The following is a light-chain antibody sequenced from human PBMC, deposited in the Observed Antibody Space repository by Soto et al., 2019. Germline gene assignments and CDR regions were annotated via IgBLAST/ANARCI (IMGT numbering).Light chain of an antibody. CDR1: QGIRNE. V-gene: IGKV1-17*01. CDR3: LQYNSYPYT. J-gene: IGKJ2*01. Sequence: DIQMTQSPSSLSASVGDRVTITCRASQGIRNELGWYQQKPGKAPKRLMYAASSLQSGVPSRFSGSGSGTEFTLTISSLQPEDFATYYCLQYNSYPYTFGHGTKLEIK. CDR2: AAS.